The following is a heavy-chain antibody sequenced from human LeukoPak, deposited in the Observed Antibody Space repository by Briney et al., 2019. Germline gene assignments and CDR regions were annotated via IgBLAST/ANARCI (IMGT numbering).Heavy chain of an antibody. D-gene: IGHD6-13*01. V-gene: IGHV3-30*01. Sequence: PGGSLRLSCAASGFTFSSYAMHWVRQAPGKGPEWVAVISYDGSNKYYADSVKGRFTISRDNSKNTLYLQMNSLRAEDTAVYYCAREGGSSWPFDYWGQGTLVTVSS. CDR3: AREGGSSWPFDY. CDR1: GFTFSSYA. CDR2: ISYDGSNK. J-gene: IGHJ4*02.